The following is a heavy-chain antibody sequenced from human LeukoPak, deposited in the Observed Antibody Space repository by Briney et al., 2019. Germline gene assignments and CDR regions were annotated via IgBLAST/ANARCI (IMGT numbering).Heavy chain of an antibody. D-gene: IGHD3-22*01. CDR1: GFTVSSNY. V-gene: IGHV3-23*01. CDR3: AKDVGYYDSSGYASP. J-gene: IGHJ5*02. Sequence: GGSLRLSCAASGFTVSSNYMSWVRQAPGKGLEWVSAISGSGGSTYYADSVKGRFTISRDNSKNTLYLQMNSLRAEDTAVYYCAKDVGYYDSSGYASPWGQGTLVTVSS. CDR2: ISGSGGST.